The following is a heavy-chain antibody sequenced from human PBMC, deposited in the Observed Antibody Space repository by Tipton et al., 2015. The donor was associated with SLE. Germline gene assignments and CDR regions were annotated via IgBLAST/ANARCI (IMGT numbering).Heavy chain of an antibody. CDR3: ARVVGGYDSYYYYMDV. Sequence: TLSLTCAVSGGSIISNNWWSWVRQPPGKGLEWIGEIYHSGGTNYNPSLRSRVTISIDKSKKQFSLKLSSVTAADTAVYYCARVVGGYDSYYYYMDVWGKGTTGTVSS. CDR1: GGSIISNNW. J-gene: IGHJ6*03. D-gene: IGHD5-12*01. CDR2: IYHSGGT. V-gene: IGHV4-4*02.